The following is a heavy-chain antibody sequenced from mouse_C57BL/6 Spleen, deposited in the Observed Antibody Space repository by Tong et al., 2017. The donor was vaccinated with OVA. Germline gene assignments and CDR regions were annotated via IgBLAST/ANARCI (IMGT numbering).Heavy chain of an antibody. D-gene: IGHD1-1*01. CDR1: GFTFSSYA. CDR3: ARRDYYGSFDY. CDR2: ISDGGST. V-gene: IGHV5-9-3*01. J-gene: IGHJ2*01. Sequence: EVQLQESGGGLVKPGGSLKLSCAASGFTFSSYAMSWVRQTPEKRLEWVATISDGGSTYYPDTMERRFIISRDNTKKTLYLQMSSLRSEDTAMYYCARRDYYGSFDYWGQGTTLTVSS.